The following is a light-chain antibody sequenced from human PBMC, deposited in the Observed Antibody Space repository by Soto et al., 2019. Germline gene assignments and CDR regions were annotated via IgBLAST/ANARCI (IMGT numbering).Light chain of an antibody. V-gene: IGKV3-20*01. CDR3: QQYGSSPRT. J-gene: IGKJ1*01. CDR1: QSVSSSY. Sequence: EIVLTQSPGTLSLSPGEIATLSCRASQSVSSSYLAWYQQKPGQAPRLLIYGASSRDTGIPDRFSGSGSGTDFTLTISRLEPEDFAVYYCQQYGSSPRTFGQGTKVEIK. CDR2: GAS.